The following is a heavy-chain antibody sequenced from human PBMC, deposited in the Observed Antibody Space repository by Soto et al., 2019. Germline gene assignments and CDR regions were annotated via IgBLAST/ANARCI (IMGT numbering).Heavy chain of an antibody. J-gene: IGHJ2*01. CDR1: GGSISSGGYY. V-gene: IGHV4-31*03. Sequence: QVQLQESGPGLVKPSQTLSLTCTVSGGSISSGGYYWSWIRQHPGKGLEWIGYIYYSGSTYYNPSLKSRVTISVDTSKNQFSLKLSSVTAADTAVYYCARVGVEVYGDYVKYWYFDLWGRGTRVTVSS. CDR3: ARVGVEVYGDYVKYWYFDL. D-gene: IGHD4-17*01. CDR2: IYYSGST.